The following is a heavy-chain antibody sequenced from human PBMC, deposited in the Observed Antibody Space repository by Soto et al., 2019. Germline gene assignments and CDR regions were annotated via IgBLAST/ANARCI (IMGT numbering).Heavy chain of an antibody. CDR1: GGSISSAGYY. V-gene: IGHV4-31*03. Sequence: QVQLQESGPGLVKPSQTLSLTCTVSGGSISSAGYYWSWIRQHPGRCLEWIGYIYYSGSTYYNPSLKSRVTITVDPSKNQFSLKLPSVTAADTAIDYCARVGGPYSRSSWGQGTRVTVSS. J-gene: IGHJ5*02. D-gene: IGHD6-6*01. CDR2: IYYSGST. CDR3: ARVGGPYSRSS.